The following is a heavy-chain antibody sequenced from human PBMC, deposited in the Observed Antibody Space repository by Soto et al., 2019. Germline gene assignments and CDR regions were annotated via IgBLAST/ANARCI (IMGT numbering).Heavy chain of an antibody. CDR2: INPSGGST. V-gene: IGHV1-46*01. CDR1: GYTFTSYY. D-gene: IGHD1-20*01. CDR3: ASNWNGLNYYYGMDV. J-gene: IGHJ6*02. Sequence: ASVKVSCKASGYTFTSYYMHWVRQAPGQGLEWMEIINPSGGSTSYAQKFQGRVTMTRDTSTSTVYMELSSLRSEDTAVYYCASNWNGLNYYYGMDVWGQGTTVTVSS.